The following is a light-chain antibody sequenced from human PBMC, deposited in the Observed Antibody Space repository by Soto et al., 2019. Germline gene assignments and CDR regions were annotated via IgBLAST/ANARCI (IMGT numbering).Light chain of an antibody. Sequence: DIQMTQSHSTLSASVGDRVTITCRASQSISIWLAWYQQKPGKAPKILIYKASSLESGVPSRFRGSGSGTEFTLNISSLQPDDFATYYCQQYSTYTPRTFGQGTKVDIK. V-gene: IGKV1-5*03. CDR3: QQYSTYTPRT. CDR2: KAS. CDR1: QSISIW. J-gene: IGKJ1*01.